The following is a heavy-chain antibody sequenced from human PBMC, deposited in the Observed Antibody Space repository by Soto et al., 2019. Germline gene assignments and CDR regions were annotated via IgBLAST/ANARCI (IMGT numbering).Heavy chain of an antibody. V-gene: IGHV1-3*01. CDR1: GYTFTSYA. CDR3: ARDLFGVVSHFAALFDY. D-gene: IGHD3-3*01. Sequence: QVPLVQSGAEVKKPGASVKVSCKASGYTFTSYAMHWVRQAPGQRLEWMGWINAGNGNTKYSQKFQGRVTITRDTAASTAYMELSSLRSEDTAVYYCARDLFGVVSHFAALFDYWGQGTLVTVSS. J-gene: IGHJ4*02. CDR2: INAGNGNT.